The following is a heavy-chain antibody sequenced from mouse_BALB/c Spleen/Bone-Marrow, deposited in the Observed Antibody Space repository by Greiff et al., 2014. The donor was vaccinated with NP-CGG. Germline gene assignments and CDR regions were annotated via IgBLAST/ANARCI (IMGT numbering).Heavy chain of an antibody. D-gene: IGHD1-1*01. CDR1: GYAFTNYN. V-gene: IGHV1S135*01. CDR2: NDPYSGGT. CDR3: ARLGTTAVPDY. J-gene: IGHJ2*01. Sequence: VQLQQSGPELVKPGASVKVSCKASGYAFTNYNMYWVKQSHGKSLEWIGYNDPYSGGTNYNQKFKGKATLTVDKPSSTAYMHLNSLTSEDSAVYYCARLGTTAVPDYWGQGTTLTVSS.